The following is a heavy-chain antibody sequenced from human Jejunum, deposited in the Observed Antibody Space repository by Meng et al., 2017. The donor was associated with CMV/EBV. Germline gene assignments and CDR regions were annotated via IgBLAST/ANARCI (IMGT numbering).Heavy chain of an antibody. CDR1: GSRFTAPW. Sequence: GSRFTAPWVAWVRQIPGKGLGWLGLIPPGDSEPLYSPSLQGQVTISADKSINTAYLQWSSLKASDTAMYYCAVRWRSGDLFYYDYWGQGTLVTVSS. CDR2: IPPGDSEP. D-gene: IGHD2-21*01. V-gene: IGHV5-51*01. CDR3: AVRWRSGDLFYYDY. J-gene: IGHJ4*02.